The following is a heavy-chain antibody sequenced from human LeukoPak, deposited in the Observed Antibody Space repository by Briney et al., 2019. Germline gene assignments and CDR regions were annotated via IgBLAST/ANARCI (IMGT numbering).Heavy chain of an antibody. D-gene: IGHD3/OR15-3a*01. Sequence: GGSLRLSCAASGFTFSSYAMSWVRQAPGKGLEWVSAISGSGGSTYYADSVKGRFTISRDNSKNTLYLQMNSLRAEDTAVYYCARGKDWGYYYYGMDVWGQGTTVTVSS. J-gene: IGHJ6*02. CDR2: ISGSGGST. CDR3: ARGKDWGYYYYGMDV. CDR1: GFTFSSYA. V-gene: IGHV3-23*01.